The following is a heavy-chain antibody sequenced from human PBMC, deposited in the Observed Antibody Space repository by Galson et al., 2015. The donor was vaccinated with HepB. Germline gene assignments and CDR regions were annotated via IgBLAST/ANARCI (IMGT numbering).Heavy chain of an antibody. D-gene: IGHD3-3*01. V-gene: IGHV1-2*02. CDR2: IDPSSGGT. CDR3: ARSDVWSGHYASFDP. Sequence: SCKASGYRFTSYYVHWVRQAPGQGLEWMGWIDPSSGGTNYAQNFQGRVTMTRDTSISTAYMELSRLRSDDTAVYYCARSDVWSGHYASFDPWGQGTLVTVSS. J-gene: IGHJ5*02. CDR1: GYRFTSYY.